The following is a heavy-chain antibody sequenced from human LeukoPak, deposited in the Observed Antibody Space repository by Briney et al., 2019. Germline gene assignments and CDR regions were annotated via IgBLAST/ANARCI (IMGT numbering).Heavy chain of an antibody. CDR1: GFAFRTYA. J-gene: IGHJ4*02. V-gene: IGHV3-23*01. CDR2: ISGRGDST. D-gene: IGHD5-12*01. Sequence: GGSLRLSCAASGFAFRTYAMTWVRQAPARGLEWVAAISGRGDSTYYADSAEGRFTISRDNPKNTLYLQMNSLRAEDTAVYYCARGGSGYDFDFWGQGTLVTVSS. CDR3: ARGGSGYDFDF.